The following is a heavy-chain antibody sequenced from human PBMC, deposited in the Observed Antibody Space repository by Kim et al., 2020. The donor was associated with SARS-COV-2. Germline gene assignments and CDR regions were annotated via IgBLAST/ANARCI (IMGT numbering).Heavy chain of an antibody. CDR2: ISSSGSTI. Sequence: GGSLRLSCAASGFTFSDYYMSWIRQAPGKGLEWVSYISSSGSTIYYADSVKGRFTISRDNAKNSLYLQMNSLRAEDTAVYYCARTWDHYYGSGSYTYYFDYWGQGTLVTVSS. D-gene: IGHD3-10*01. J-gene: IGHJ4*02. CDR1: GFTFSDYY. V-gene: IGHV3-11*01. CDR3: ARTWDHYYGSGSYTYYFDY.